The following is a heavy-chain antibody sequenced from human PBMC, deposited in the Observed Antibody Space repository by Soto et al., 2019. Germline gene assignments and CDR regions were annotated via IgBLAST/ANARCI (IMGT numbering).Heavy chain of an antibody. V-gene: IGHV1-3*01. CDR3: ARGIATGQLDP. CDR1: GYTFTTYT. D-gene: IGHD6-13*01. J-gene: IGHJ5*02. CDR2: INPVNGNT. Sequence: ASVKVSCKASGYTFTTYTMNWVRQAPGQRLEWMGWINPVNGNTKSSQKFQDRVIITRDTSASTAYMELSSLRSEDTAVYYCARGIATGQLDPWGQGTLVTVSS.